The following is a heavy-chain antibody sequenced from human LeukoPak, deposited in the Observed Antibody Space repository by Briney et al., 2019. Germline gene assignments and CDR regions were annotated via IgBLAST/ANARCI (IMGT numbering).Heavy chain of an antibody. J-gene: IGHJ6*03. Sequence: GASVKVSCKASGYTFTGYYMHWVRQAPGQGLEWMGWINPNSGGTNYAQKFQGRVTMTRDTSISTAHMELSRLRSDDTAVYYCARDNHSSSPGGYYYYYMDVWGKGTTVTVSS. V-gene: IGHV1-2*02. D-gene: IGHD6-6*01. CDR1: GYTFTGYY. CDR3: ARDNHSSSPGGYYYYYMDV. CDR2: INPNSGGT.